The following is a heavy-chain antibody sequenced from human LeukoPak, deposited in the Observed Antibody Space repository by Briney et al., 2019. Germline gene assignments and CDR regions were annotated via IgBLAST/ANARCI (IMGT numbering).Heavy chain of an antibody. CDR1: EYTFTGYY. J-gene: IGHJ4*02. CDR3: AREGVVVAAHLDY. D-gene: IGHD2-15*01. Sequence: ASVKVSCKASEYTFTGYYMHWVRQAPGQGLEWMGWINPNSGGTNYAQKFQGRVTMTRDTSISTAYMELSRLRSDDTAVYYCAREGVVVAAHLDYWGQGTLVTVSS. V-gene: IGHV1-2*02. CDR2: INPNSGGT.